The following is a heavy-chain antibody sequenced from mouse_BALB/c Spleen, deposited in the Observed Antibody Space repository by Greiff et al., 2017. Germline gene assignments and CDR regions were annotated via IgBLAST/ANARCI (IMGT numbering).Heavy chain of an antibody. J-gene: IGHJ4*01. V-gene: IGHV14-1*02. Sequence: EVKLMESGAELVRPGALVKLSCKASGFNIKDYYMHWVKQRPEQGLEWIGWIDPENGNTIYDPKFQGKASITADTSSNTAYLQLSSLTSEDTAVYYCARIYDGYYSMDYWGQGTSVTVSS. D-gene: IGHD2-3*01. CDR3: ARIYDGYYSMDY. CDR2: IDPENGNT. CDR1: GFNIKDYY.